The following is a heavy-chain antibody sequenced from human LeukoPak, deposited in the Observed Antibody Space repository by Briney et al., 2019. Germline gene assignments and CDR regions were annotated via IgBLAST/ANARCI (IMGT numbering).Heavy chain of an antibody. V-gene: IGHV4-38-2*02. D-gene: IGHD2-8*01. Sequence: KASETLSLTCTVSDYSISSFDYWGWIRQPPGKGLEWVGSVYHSGSTYYNPSLNSRLTISADTSKDQFFLKLNSVTAADTAVYYCARLMEAHLVADYWGQGTLVTVSS. CDR2: VYHSGST. CDR3: ARLMEAHLVADY. CDR1: DYSISSFDY. J-gene: IGHJ4*02.